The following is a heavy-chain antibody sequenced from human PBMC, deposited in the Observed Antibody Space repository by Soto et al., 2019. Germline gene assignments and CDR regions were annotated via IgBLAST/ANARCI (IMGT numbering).Heavy chain of an antibody. CDR2: IKQDGSEK. V-gene: IGHV3-7*01. D-gene: IGHD3-22*01. CDR1: GFTFSSYW. Sequence: GSLRLSCAASGFTFSSYWMSWVRQAPGKGLEWVANIKQDGSEKYYVDSVKGRFTISRDNAKNSLYLQMNSLRPEDTAVYYCARGGYFDSSNYLAYWGLGTLVTVSS. CDR3: ARGGYFDSSNYLAY. J-gene: IGHJ4*02.